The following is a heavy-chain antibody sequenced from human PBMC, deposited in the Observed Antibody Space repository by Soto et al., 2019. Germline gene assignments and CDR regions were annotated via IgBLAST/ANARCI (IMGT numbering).Heavy chain of an antibody. CDR1: GFSLSTSRLA. V-gene: IGHV2-5*01. CDR2: IYWNDDK. Sequence: TMVNATQTLTLTCTFSGFSLSTSRLAVSWIRQPPVKALEWPALIYWNDDKRYSPSLKSRLTITKDTSKNQVVRTMTNVDPMDIATYFCAHRPPSGPDYWGQGTLVNVSS. J-gene: IGHJ4*02. CDR3: AHRPPSGPDY.